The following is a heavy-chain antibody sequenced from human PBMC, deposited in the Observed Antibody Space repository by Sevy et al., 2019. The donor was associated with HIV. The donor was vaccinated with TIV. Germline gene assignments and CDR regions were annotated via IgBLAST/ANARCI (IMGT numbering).Heavy chain of an antibody. CDR1: GYSFTSRY. CDR2: INPGGGAP. J-gene: IGHJ4*02. D-gene: IGHD2-21*01. CDR3: ARLYSCGGSCYYFDL. Sequence: ASVKVSFKASGYSFTSRYLHWVRQAPGQGLEWMGQINPGGGAPIYAQKFQGRVSMTSDTSTRTMYMDVSSLRSEDTAMYYCARLYSCGGSCYYFDLWGQGTLVTVSS. V-gene: IGHV1-46*01.